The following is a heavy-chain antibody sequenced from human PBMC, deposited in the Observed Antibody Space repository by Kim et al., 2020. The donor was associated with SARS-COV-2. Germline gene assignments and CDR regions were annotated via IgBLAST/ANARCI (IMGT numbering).Heavy chain of an antibody. J-gene: IGHJ4*02. V-gene: IGHV3-23*01. CDR3: AKNLRGWASY. D-gene: IGHD6-19*01. CDR2: ISGSGGST. Sequence: GGSLRLSCAASGFTFSSYALSWVRQAPGKGLEWVSAISGSGGSTYYADSVKGRITISRDNSKNTLYLQLTRLRAEDTAVYYCAKNLRGWASYWGQGTLVTVSS. CDR1: GFTFSSYA.